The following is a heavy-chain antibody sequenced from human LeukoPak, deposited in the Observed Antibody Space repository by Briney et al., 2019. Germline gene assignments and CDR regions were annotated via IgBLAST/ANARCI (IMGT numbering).Heavy chain of an antibody. V-gene: IGHV1-69*13. D-gene: IGHD3-3*01. J-gene: IGHJ6*02. CDR3: AREYDFWSGYQYYYGMDV. Sequence: SVKVSCKASGGTFSSYAISWVRQAPGQGPEWMGGIIPIFGTANYAQKFQGRVTITADESTSTAYMELSGLRSEDTAVYYCAREYDFWSGYQYYYGMDVWGQGTTVTVSS. CDR2: IIPIFGTA. CDR1: GGTFSSYA.